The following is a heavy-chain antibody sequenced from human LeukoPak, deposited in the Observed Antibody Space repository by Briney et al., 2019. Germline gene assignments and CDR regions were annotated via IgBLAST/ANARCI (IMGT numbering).Heavy chain of an antibody. CDR1: GFTFSSYS. CDR3: ARAPYSYGPFDY. Sequence: PGGSLRLSCAASGFTFSSYSMNWVRQAPGKGLEWVSSISSSSYIYYADSVKGRFTISRDNAKNSLYLQMNSLRAEDTAVYYCARAPYSYGPFDYWGQGTLVTVSS. D-gene: IGHD5-18*01. CDR2: ISSSSYI. V-gene: IGHV3-21*01. J-gene: IGHJ4*02.